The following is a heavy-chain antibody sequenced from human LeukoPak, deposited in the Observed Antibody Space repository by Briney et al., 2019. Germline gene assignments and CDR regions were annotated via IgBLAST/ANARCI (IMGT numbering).Heavy chain of an antibody. D-gene: IGHD1-1*01. Sequence: SQTLSLTCAISGDSVSSNSAAWNWIRRSPSRGLEWLGRTYYRSKWYNDYAVSVKSRVTVNPDTSKNECSLQLNSVTPEDTAVYYCARSTGSIDYWGQGTLVTVSS. J-gene: IGHJ4*02. CDR3: ARSTGSIDY. CDR2: TYYRSKWYN. V-gene: IGHV6-1*01. CDR1: GDSVSSNSAA.